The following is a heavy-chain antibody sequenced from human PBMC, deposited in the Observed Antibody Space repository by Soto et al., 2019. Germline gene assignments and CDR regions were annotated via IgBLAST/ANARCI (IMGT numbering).Heavy chain of an antibody. CDR2: IKQDGSEK. CDR3: ARDRRSSSSRYIEYYFDY. D-gene: IGHD6-6*01. V-gene: IGHV3-7*01. J-gene: IGHJ4*02. Sequence: GGSLRLSCAASGFTFSSYWMSWVRQAPGKGLEWVANIKQDGSEKYYVDSVKGRFTISRDNAKNSLYLQMNSLRAEDTAVYYCARDRRSSSSRYIEYYFDYWGQGTLVTVSS. CDR1: GFTFSSYW.